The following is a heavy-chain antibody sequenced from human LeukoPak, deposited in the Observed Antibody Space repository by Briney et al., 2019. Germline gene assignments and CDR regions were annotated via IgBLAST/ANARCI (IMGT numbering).Heavy chain of an antibody. V-gene: IGHV3-13*01. Sequence: PGESLRLSCAASGFTFSTYDMHWVRQVPGKGLEWVASIGTIGDTFYQGSVKGRFTISIENAKNSLYLQINGLRAGDTAVYYCARATVIGNAPVPGYMDVWGKGTTVTVSS. D-gene: IGHD2-21*01. CDR1: GFTFSTYD. CDR2: IGTIGDT. CDR3: ARATVIGNAPVPGYMDV. J-gene: IGHJ6*03.